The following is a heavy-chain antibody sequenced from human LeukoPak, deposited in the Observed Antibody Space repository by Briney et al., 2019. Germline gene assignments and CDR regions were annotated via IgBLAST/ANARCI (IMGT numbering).Heavy chain of an antibody. J-gene: IGHJ5*01. CDR2: IKRDGNEK. V-gene: IGHV3-7*01. CDR3: AREGAYPIITYDS. Sequence: GGSLRLSCAASGYTFSRYWMNWVRQAPGKGLEWVANIKRDGNEKNYVDSVKGRFSISRDNAKNSLYLQMDSLRAEDTAVYYCAREGAYPIITYDSWGQGAQAAVSS. D-gene: IGHD3-10*01. CDR1: GYTFSRYW.